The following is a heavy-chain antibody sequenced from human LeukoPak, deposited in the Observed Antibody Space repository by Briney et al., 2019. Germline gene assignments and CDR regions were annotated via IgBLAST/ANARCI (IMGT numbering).Heavy chain of an antibody. Sequence: SETLSLTCTVYGGSISSYYWSWVRQPPGKGLEWIGEINHSGSTNYNPSLKSRVTISVDTSKNQFSLKLSSVTAADTAVYYCARAGPFRPTYYYDSSGYLNFDYWGQGTLVTVSS. J-gene: IGHJ4*02. D-gene: IGHD3-22*01. CDR2: INHSGST. V-gene: IGHV4-34*01. CDR3: ARAGPFRPTYYYDSSGYLNFDY. CDR1: GGSISSYY.